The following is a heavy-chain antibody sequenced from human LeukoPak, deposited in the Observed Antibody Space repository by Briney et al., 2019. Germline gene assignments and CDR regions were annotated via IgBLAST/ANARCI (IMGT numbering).Heavy chain of an antibody. CDR2: ISGSGGST. D-gene: IGHD4-17*01. CDR1: GFTFSSYA. CDR3: AREPSYGDYAHFDY. V-gene: IGHV3-23*01. J-gene: IGHJ4*02. Sequence: GGSLRLSCAASGFTFSSYAMSWVRQAPGKGLEWVSAISGSGGSTYYADPVKGRFTISRDNSKNTLYLQMSSLRAEDTAVYYCAREPSYGDYAHFDYWGQGTLVTVSS.